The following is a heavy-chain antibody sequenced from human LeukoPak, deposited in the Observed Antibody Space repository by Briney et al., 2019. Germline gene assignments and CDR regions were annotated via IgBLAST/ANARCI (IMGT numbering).Heavy chain of an antibody. Sequence: PSETLSLTCAVYSRSFSGYYWSWIRQTPGKGLEWIGEVNHSGPTTYNPSLESRVTISVDTSKSQFSLNLRSVTAADTAVYYCARRGMDWNYVWYFDLWGRGTLVSVSS. J-gene: IGHJ2*01. V-gene: IGHV4-34*01. CDR2: VNHSGPT. CDR1: SRSFSGYY. CDR3: ARRGMDWNYVWYFDL. D-gene: IGHD1-7*01.